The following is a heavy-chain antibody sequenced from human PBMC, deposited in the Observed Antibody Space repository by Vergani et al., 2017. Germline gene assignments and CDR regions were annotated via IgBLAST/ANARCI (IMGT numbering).Heavy chain of an antibody. CDR1: GFTFSNAW. CDR3: ARDQEIYRPNSSGYYSTGRGAFDI. D-gene: IGHD3-22*01. J-gene: IGHJ3*02. Sequence: EVQLVESGGGLVKPGGSLRLSCAASGFTFSNAWMSWVRQAPGKGLEWVGRIKSKTDGGTTDYAAPVKGRFTISRDDSKNTLYLQMNSLRSEDTAVYYCARDQEIYRPNSSGYYSTGRGAFDIWGQGTMVTVSS. V-gene: IGHV3-15*01. CDR2: IKSKTDGGTT.